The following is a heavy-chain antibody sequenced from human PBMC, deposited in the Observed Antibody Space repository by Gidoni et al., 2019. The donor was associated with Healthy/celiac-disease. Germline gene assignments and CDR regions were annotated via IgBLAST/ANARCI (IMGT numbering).Heavy chain of an antibody. CDR3: ARGGMVRGVGPFDY. CDR2: KWYDGSNK. Sequence: QVQLVESGGGVVQPGRSLRLSCAASGFTFSSYGMHWVRQAPGKGLAWVAVKWYDGSNKYYADSVKGRFTISRDNSKNTLYLQMNSLRAEDTAVYYCARGGMVRGVGPFDYWGQGTLVTVSS. J-gene: IGHJ4*02. D-gene: IGHD3-10*01. V-gene: IGHV3-33*01. CDR1: GFTFSSYG.